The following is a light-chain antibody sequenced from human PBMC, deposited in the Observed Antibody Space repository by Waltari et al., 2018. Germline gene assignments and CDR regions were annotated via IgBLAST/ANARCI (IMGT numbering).Light chain of an antibody. CDR1: QSVSSN. V-gene: IGKV3D-15*01. Sequence: EIVLTQSPATLSVSLGERATLSCRASQSVSSNLAWYQQRPGQAPRLLIECASTRATGIPARFSGRGAGTEFTLTISSLQSEEFAVYYGEQYNNWPPWTFGQGTKVEIK. CDR2: CAS. CDR3: EQYNNWPPWT. J-gene: IGKJ1*01.